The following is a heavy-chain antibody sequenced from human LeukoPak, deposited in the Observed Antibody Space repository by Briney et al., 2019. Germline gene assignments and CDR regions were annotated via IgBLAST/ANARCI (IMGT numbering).Heavy chain of an antibody. J-gene: IGHJ6*02. V-gene: IGHV4-34*01. CDR1: GGSFSGYY. D-gene: IGHD1-26*01. CDR2: INHSRST. CDR3: ARGRSNYYGMDV. Sequence: SETLSLTCAVYGGSFSGYYWSWIRQPPGKGLEWIGEINHSRSTNYNPSLKSRVTISVDTSKNLFSLKVSSVTAADTAVYYCARGRSNYYGMDVWGQGTTVTVSS.